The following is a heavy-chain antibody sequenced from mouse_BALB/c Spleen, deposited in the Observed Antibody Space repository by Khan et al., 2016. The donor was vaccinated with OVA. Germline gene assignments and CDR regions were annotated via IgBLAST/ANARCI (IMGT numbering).Heavy chain of an antibody. J-gene: IGHJ2*01. CDR1: GYSITSDYA. V-gene: IGHV3-2*02. D-gene: IGHD1-1*01. CDR2: ISYSGNT. Sequence: EVQLQESGPGLVKPSQSLSLTCTVTGYSITSDYAWNWIRQFPGNKLWWMGFISYSGNTNYNPSPKSRISITRYTSKNQFFLQLNSETAEDTATYYCARVYGGDFDYWGQGTTLTVSS. CDR3: ARVYGGDFDY.